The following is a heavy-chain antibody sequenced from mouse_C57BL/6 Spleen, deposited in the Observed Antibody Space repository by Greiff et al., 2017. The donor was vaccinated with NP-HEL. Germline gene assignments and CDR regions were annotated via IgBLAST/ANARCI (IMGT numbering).Heavy chain of an antibody. CDR2: ISGGGGNT. J-gene: IGHJ3*01. V-gene: IGHV5-9*01. Sequence: EVKVEESGGGLVKPGGSLKLSCAASGFTFSSYTMSWVRQTPEKRLEWVATISGGGGNTYYPDSVKGRFTISRDNAKNTLYLQMSSLRSEDTALYYCARSSWFAYWGQGTLVTVSA. CDR3: ARSSWFAY. CDR1: GFTFSSYT.